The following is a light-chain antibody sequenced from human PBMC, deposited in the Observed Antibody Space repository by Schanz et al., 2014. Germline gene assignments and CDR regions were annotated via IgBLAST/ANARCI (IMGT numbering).Light chain of an antibody. V-gene: IGKV3-20*01. J-gene: IGKJ5*01. Sequence: EIVLTQSPATLSLSPGERATLSCRASQSVSSSYLAWYQQKPGQAPRLLIFGASSRATGIPDRFSGSGSGTDFTLTISRLEPEDFAVYYCHQYGSSSITFGQGTRLEIK. CDR3: HQYGSSSIT. CDR2: GAS. CDR1: QSVSSSY.